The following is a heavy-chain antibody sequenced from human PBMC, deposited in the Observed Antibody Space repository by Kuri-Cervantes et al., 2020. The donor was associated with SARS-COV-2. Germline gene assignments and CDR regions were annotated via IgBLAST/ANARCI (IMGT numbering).Heavy chain of an antibody. CDR3: ARMGTRYYDSSGYYYSG. CDR2: ISAYNGNT. J-gene: IGHJ3*01. D-gene: IGHD3-22*01. V-gene: IGHV1-18*01. Sequence: ASVKVSCKASGGTFSSYGISWVRQAPGQGLEWMGWISAYNGNTHYAQKFHGRVTMTTDTSTSTAYMELRSLRSDDTAVYYCARMGTRYYDSSGYYYSGWGQGTMVTVS. CDR1: GGTFSSYG.